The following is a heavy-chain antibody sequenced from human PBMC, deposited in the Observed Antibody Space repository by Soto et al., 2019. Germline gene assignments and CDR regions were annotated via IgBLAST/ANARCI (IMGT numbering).Heavy chain of an antibody. CDR2: IYYSGST. J-gene: IGHJ5*02. CDR3: ARDHRSGYYDFWSGSIITGNWFDP. Sequence: SETLSLTCTVSGGSISSYYWSWIRQPPGKGLEWIGYIYYSGSTNYNPSLKSRVTISVDTSKNQFSLKLSSVTAADTAVYYCARDHRSGYYDFWSGSIITGNWFDPWGQGTLVTVSS. D-gene: IGHD3-3*01. CDR1: GGSISSYY. V-gene: IGHV4-59*01.